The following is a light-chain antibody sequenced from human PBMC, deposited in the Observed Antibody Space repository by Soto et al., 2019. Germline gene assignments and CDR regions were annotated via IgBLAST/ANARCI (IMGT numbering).Light chain of an antibody. V-gene: IGLV2-14*01. CDR2: EVT. Sequence: QSALTQPASVSGSPGQSITISCAGSSSDVGDYDYVSWYQQHPDKAPKLIIYEVTNRPSGVSNRFSASKSGNTASLTISGLQAEDEADYYCCSYTSSTTFYVFGTGTQLTVL. CDR1: SSDVGDYDY. CDR3: CSYTSSTTFYV. J-gene: IGLJ1*01.